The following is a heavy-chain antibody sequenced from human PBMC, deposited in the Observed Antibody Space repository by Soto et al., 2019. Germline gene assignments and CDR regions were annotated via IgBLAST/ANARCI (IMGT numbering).Heavy chain of an antibody. CDR2: INTGGDKT. Sequence: EVQLLESGGGLVQPGGSLRLSCAASGFTFSNYAMGWVRQAPGKGLEGVSAINTGGDKTYYADSVKGRVTISRDNSKNTLYRQMHSLRGEDTATYYCAKKFYHQFESWGQGTLLTVSS. J-gene: IGHJ4*02. D-gene: IGHD2-2*01. V-gene: IGHV3-23*01. CDR3: AKKFYHQFES. CDR1: GFTFSNYA.